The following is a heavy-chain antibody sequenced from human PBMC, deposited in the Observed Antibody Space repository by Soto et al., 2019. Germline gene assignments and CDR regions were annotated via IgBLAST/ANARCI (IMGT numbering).Heavy chain of an antibody. D-gene: IGHD2-2*01. Sequence: ASVKVSCKASGYTFTSYAIHWVRQAPGQRLEWMGWINAGNGNTKYSQKFQGRVTITRDTSASTAYMELSSLRSEDTAVYYCARNIVVVPAAPDAFDIWGQGTMVTVSS. V-gene: IGHV1-3*01. CDR1: GYTFTSYA. CDR2: INAGNGNT. CDR3: ARNIVVVPAAPDAFDI. J-gene: IGHJ3*02.